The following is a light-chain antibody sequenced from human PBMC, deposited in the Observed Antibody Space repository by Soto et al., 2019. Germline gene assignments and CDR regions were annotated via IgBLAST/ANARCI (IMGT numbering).Light chain of an antibody. CDR3: SSYTSSSTLL. Sequence: QSALTQPASVSGSPGQSITISCTGTSSDFGGYNFVSWYQHHPGKAPKLMIYHVTNRPSGVSNRFSGSKSGNTASLTISGLQAEDEADYCCSSYTSSSTLLFGKGTQLTVL. J-gene: IGLJ2*01. CDR2: HVT. V-gene: IGLV2-14*03. CDR1: SSDFGGYNF.